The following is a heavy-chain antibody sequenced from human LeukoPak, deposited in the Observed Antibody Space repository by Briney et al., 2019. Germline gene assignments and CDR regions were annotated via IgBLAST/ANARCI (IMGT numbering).Heavy chain of an antibody. Sequence: RLSETLSLTCTVSGVSIVRHYWIWIRQPPGKGLEWIGHISYSGSTNYNPSPKSRVTISVDTSKNQVSLRLSSVTAADTAVYYCARDGEGDEGWDYWGQGTLVTVSS. CDR2: ISYSGST. D-gene: IGHD7-27*01. V-gene: IGHV4-59*11. J-gene: IGHJ4*02. CDR3: ARDGEGDEGWDY. CDR1: GVSIVRHY.